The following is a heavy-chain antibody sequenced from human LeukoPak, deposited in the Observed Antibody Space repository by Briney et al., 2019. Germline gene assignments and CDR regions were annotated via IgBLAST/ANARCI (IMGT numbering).Heavy chain of an antibody. J-gene: IGHJ4*02. CDR2: ISSSSSTI. V-gene: IGHV3-48*01. D-gene: IGHD3-10*01. CDR3: ARGNYYGSGSHNFDY. Sequence: PGGSLRLSCAASGFTFSSYSMNWVRQAPGKGLEWVSYISSSSSTIYYADSVKGRFTISRDNSKNTLYLQMNSLRAEDTAVYYCARGNYYGSGSHNFDYWGQGTLVTVSS. CDR1: GFTFSSYS.